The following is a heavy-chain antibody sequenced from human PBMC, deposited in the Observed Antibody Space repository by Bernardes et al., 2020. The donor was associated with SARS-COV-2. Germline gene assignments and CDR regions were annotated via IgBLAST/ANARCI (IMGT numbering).Heavy chain of an antibody. V-gene: IGHV1-2*02. D-gene: IGHD2-2*01. CDR2: KNPNSGVT. Sequence: WLGKKNPNSGVTNYRQKFQGRVTLTRDTSITTAYLELSSLTNDDTAIYYCAKARELYQHFDYWGQGTLV. CDR3: AKARELYQHFDY. J-gene: IGHJ4*02.